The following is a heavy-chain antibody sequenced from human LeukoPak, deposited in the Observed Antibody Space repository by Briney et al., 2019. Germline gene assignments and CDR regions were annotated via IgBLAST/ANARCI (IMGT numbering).Heavy chain of an antibody. Sequence: SETLSLTCTVSGASISSGTYYWGWIRQPPEKGLEWIGYIYSSGSTYYSPSLKSRVTISVDRSKNQFSLKLSSVTAADTAVYYCAREGAVTIFGVVPRYAFDIWGQGTMVTVSS. V-gene: IGHV4-39*07. CDR1: GASISSGTYY. CDR3: AREGAVTIFGVVPRYAFDI. D-gene: IGHD3-3*01. CDR2: IYSSGST. J-gene: IGHJ3*02.